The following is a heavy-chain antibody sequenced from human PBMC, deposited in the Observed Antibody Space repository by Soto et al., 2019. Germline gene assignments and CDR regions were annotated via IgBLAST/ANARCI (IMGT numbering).Heavy chain of an antibody. Sequence: EASVKVSCKASGYTFTGYYMHCVRHAPGQGLERMGWINPNSGGTNYAQKFQGRVTMTRDTAKTQFSLNVTSVTAADTAVYYCAREVGYYNAARRNLYFDYWGPGTLVTVSS. V-gene: IGHV1-2*02. CDR3: AREVGYYNAARRNLYFDY. J-gene: IGHJ4*02. CDR2: INPNSGGT. D-gene: IGHD3-10*01. CDR1: GYTFTGYY.